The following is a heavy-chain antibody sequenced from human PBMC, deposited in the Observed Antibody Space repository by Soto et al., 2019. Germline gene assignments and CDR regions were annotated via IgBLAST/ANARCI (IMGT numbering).Heavy chain of an antibody. D-gene: IGHD6-19*01. J-gene: IGHJ1*01. CDR1: GFTFSSYW. CDR2: IKQDGSEK. Sequence: GGSLRLSCAASGFTFSSYWMSWVRQAPGKGLEWVANIKQDGSEKYYVDSVKGRFTISRDNAKNSLYLQMNSLRAEDTDVYYWARDWGNKLAVAGTLGYFQHWGQGTLVTVSS. CDR3: ARDWGNKLAVAGTLGYFQH. V-gene: IGHV3-7*03.